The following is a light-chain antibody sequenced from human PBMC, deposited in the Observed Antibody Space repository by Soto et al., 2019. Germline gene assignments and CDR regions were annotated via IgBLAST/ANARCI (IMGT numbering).Light chain of an antibody. CDR2: GAF. J-gene: IGKJ5*01. CDR1: LDINRW. CDR3: QHADSYPIT. V-gene: IGKV1-12*01. Sequence: DIQMTQSPSSVSVSVGDRVTITCRASLDINRWLAWYQVRPGKPPKLLIAGAFVLQSGVPSRFSGSGYGTDFALTIDNLQSEDFATYYCQHADSYPITFGQGPRLAIK.